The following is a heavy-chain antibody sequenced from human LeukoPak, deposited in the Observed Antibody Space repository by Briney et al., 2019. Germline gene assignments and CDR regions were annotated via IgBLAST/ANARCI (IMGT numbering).Heavy chain of an antibody. CDR2: VYYSGYT. CDR1: GGSISSRSYY. D-gene: IGHD1-26*01. J-gene: IGHJ4*02. CDR3: ARDLSSGGASPNY. V-gene: IGHV4-39*02. Sequence: SETLSLTCTVSGGSISSRSYYWGWIRQPPGKGLEWIGSVYYSGYTYYNPSLKSRVTMSVDTSKNQFSLKLSSVTAADTAVYYCARDLSSGGASPNYWGQGALVTVSS.